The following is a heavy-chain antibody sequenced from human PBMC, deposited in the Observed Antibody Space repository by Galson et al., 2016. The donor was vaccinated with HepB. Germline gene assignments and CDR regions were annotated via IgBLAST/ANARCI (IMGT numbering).Heavy chain of an antibody. CDR3: ARAPGILVSSPQRAPYHYYGLDV. D-gene: IGHD6-25*01. CDR2: IYHTGTT. CDR1: NISISSSGW. Sequence: ETLSLTCGVSNISISSSGWWTWVRQAPGKGLEWIGEIYHTGTTNSNPSLTGRVTLSVDKSQNQFSLRLASVTAADTAVYCCARAPGILVSSPQRAPYHYYGLDVWGQGTTVIVSS. J-gene: IGHJ6*02. V-gene: IGHV4-4*01.